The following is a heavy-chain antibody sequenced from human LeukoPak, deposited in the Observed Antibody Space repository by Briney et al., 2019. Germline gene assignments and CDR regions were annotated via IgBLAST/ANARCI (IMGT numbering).Heavy chain of an antibody. V-gene: IGHV3-66*02. J-gene: IGHJ4*02. CDR1: GFTFSSNY. CDR3: ARDRWETYFDY. Sequence: GGSLRLSCAASGFTFSSNYMSWVRQAPGKGLEWVSVIYSGGSTYYADSVKGRFTISRDNSKNTLCLQMNSLRAEDTAVYYCARDRWETYFDYWGQGTLVTVSS. CDR2: IYSGGST. D-gene: IGHD1-26*01.